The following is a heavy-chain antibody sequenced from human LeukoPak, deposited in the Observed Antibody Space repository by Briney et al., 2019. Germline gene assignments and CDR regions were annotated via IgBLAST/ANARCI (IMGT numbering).Heavy chain of an antibody. CDR2: ISSSGSTI. D-gene: IGHD3-16*01. CDR1: GFTFSSYE. Sequence: GGSLRLSCAASGFTFSSYEMNWVRQAPGKGLEWVSYISSSGSTIYYADSVKGRFTISKDNAKNSLYLQMNSLRAEDTAVYHCAREGLRLGELGLAWVQGTLVGDCS. V-gene: IGHV3-48*03. J-gene: IGHJ5*02. CDR3: AREGLRLGELGLA.